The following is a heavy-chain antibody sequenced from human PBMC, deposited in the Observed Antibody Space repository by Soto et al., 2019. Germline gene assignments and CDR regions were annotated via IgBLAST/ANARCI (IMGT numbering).Heavy chain of an antibody. Sequence: SETLSLTCTVSGGSISSYYWRWIRQPPGKGLEWIGYIYYSGSTNYNPSLKSRVTISVDTSKNQFSLKLSSVTAADTAVYYCARLPLSAEYSSSWLAFDYWGEGTLVTVSS. CDR1: GGSISSYY. J-gene: IGHJ4*02. D-gene: IGHD6-13*01. V-gene: IGHV4-59*08. CDR3: ARLPLSAEYSSSWLAFDY. CDR2: IYYSGST.